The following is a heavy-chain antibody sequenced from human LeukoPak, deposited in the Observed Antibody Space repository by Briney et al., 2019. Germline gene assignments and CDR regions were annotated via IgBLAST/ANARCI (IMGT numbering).Heavy chain of an antibody. Sequence: ASVKVSCKASGYTFTSYGISWVRQAPGQGLEWMGWISAYNGNTNYAQKLQGRVTMTTDTSTSTAYMELRSLRSDDTAVYYCARIRIAARPGHLGFDPWGQGTLVTVSS. CDR3: ARIRIAARPGHLGFDP. CDR2: ISAYNGNT. D-gene: IGHD6-6*01. V-gene: IGHV1-18*01. J-gene: IGHJ5*02. CDR1: GYTFTSYG.